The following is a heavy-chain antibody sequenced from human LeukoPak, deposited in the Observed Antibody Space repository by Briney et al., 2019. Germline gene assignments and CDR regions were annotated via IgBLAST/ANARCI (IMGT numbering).Heavy chain of an antibody. CDR1: GYTFTSYD. CDR3: ATAPTRTTFDY. D-gene: IGHD2-2*01. CDR2: MNPNSGNT. V-gene: IGHV1-8*02. Sequence: ASVKVSCKASGYTFTSYDINWVRQATGQGLEWMGWMNPNSGNTGYAQKFQGRVTMTEDTSTDTAYMELSSLRSEDTAVYYCATAPTRTTFDYWGQGTLVTVSS. J-gene: IGHJ4*02.